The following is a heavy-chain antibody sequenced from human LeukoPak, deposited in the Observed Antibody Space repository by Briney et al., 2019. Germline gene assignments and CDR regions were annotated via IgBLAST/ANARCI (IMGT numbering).Heavy chain of an antibody. CDR2: ISWNSGSI. J-gene: IGHJ4*02. CDR3: AKGGSWLFDPFDY. V-gene: IGHV3-9*01. CDR1: GFTFDDYA. D-gene: IGHD3-10*01. Sequence: GGSLRLSCAASGFTFDDYAMHWVRQAPGKGLEWVSGISWNSGSIGYADSVKGRFTISRDNAKNSLYLQMSSLRAEDTALYYCAKGGSWLFDPFDYWGQGTLVTVSS.